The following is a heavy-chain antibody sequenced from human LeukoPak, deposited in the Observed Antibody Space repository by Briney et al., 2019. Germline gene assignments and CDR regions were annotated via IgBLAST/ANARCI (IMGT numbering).Heavy chain of an antibody. CDR2: INHSGST. V-gene: IGHV4-34*01. Sequence: PSETLSLTCAVYGGSFSGYYWSWIRQPPGKGLGWIGEINHSGSTNYNPSLKSRVTISVDTSKNQFSLKLSSVTAADTAVYYCARLGYCSSTSCYRIYDYWGQGTLVTVSS. D-gene: IGHD2-2*01. J-gene: IGHJ4*02. CDR1: GGSFSGYY. CDR3: ARLGYCSSTSCYRIYDY.